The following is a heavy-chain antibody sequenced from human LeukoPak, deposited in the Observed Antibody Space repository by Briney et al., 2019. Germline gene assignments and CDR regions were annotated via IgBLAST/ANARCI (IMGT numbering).Heavy chain of an antibody. D-gene: IGHD1-20*01. CDR2: ISYDGSNK. V-gene: IGHV3-30*18. CDR1: RSTFSNYG. J-gene: IGHJ4*02. Sequence: GRSLRLSCAASRSTFSNYGMHWVRQAPGKGLEWVAIISYDGSNKYYADSVKGRFTISRDNSKNTLYLQMNSLRVEDSAVYYCAKTGNYNWNGFDYWGQGTLVTVSS. CDR3: AKTGNYNWNGFDY.